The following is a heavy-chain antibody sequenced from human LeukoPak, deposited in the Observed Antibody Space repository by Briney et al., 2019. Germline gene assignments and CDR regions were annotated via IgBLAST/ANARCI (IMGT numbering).Heavy chain of an antibody. V-gene: IGHV1-46*01. CDR1: GYTFTSYY. J-gene: IGHJ4*02. CDR2: INPSGGST. D-gene: IGHD6-13*01. CDR3: AGSSNWLPFDH. Sequence: ASVKVSCKASGYTFTSYYMHWVRQAPGQGLEWMGIINPSGGSTSYAQKFQGRVTMTRDMSTSTVYMELSSLRSEDTAVYYCAGSSNWLPFDHWGQGALVTVSS.